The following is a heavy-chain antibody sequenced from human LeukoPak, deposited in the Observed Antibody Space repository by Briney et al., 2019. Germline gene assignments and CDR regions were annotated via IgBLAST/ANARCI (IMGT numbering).Heavy chain of an antibody. CDR3: AKDHFGGFNWFDP. CDR1: GFTFSSYS. J-gene: IGHJ5*02. Sequence: GGSLRLSCAASGFTFSSYSMNWVRQAPGKGLEWVSAISGSGGSTYYADSVKGRFTISRDNSKNTLYLQMSSLRAEDTAVYYCAKDHFGGFNWFDPWGQGTLVTVSS. CDR2: ISGSGGST. V-gene: IGHV3-23*01. D-gene: IGHD4-23*01.